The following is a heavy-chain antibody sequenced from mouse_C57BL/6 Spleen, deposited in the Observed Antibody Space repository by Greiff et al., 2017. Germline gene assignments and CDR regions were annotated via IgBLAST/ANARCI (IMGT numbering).Heavy chain of an antibody. V-gene: IGHV1-69*01. Sequence: QVQLQQSGAELVMPGASVKLSCKASGYTFTSYWMHWVKQRPGQGLEWIGEIDPSDSYTNYNQKFKGKSTLTVDKSSSTAYMQLSSLTSEDSAVYYCARSQLGYYFDDWGQGTTLTVSS. J-gene: IGHJ2*01. D-gene: IGHD4-1*02. CDR1: GYTFTSYW. CDR2: IDPSDSYT. CDR3: ARSQLGYYFDD.